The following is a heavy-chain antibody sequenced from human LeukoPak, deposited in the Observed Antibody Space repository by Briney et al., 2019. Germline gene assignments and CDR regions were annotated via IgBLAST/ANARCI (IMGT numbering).Heavy chain of an antibody. D-gene: IGHD3-10*01. Sequence: SETLSLTCTVSGGSISSGDYYWSRLRQPPGKGLEWIEYIYYSGSTYYNPSLKSRVTICVDTSKNQFSLKLSSVTAADTAVYYCANLNYGSGSYYSEYFQHWGQGTLVTVSS. V-gene: IGHV4-30-4*08. CDR1: GGSISSGDYY. CDR3: ANLNYGSGSYYSEYFQH. CDR2: IYYSGST. J-gene: IGHJ1*01.